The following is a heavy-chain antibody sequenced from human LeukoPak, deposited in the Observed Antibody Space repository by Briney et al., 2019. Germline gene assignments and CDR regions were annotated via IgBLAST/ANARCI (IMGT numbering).Heavy chain of an antibody. CDR2: INPNSGGT. CDR3: ARPGGSKKAFDI. V-gene: IGHV1-2*02. CDR1: GYTFTGYY. D-gene: IGHD3-10*01. J-gene: IGHJ3*02. Sequence: ASVKVSCKASGYTFTGYYMHWVRQAPGQGLEWMGWINPNSGGTNCAQKFQGRVTMTRDTSISTAYMELSRLRSDDTAVYYCARPGGSKKAFDIWGQGTMVTASS.